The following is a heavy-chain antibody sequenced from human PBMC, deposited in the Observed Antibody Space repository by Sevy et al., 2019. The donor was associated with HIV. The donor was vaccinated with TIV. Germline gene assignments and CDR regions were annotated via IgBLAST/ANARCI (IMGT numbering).Heavy chain of an antibody. J-gene: IGHJ4*02. CDR1: GFTFNIYA. CDR2: ISGGGDGT. V-gene: IGHV3-23*01. Sequence: GGSLRLSCAASGFTFNIYAMSWVRQAPGKGLEWLSAISGGGDGTYYADSVKGRFTISGDNSRNTLYLQMNSLRAEDTAVYYCAKRPCYYYNSDGHLVSSTDEADYWGQGTLVTVSS. CDR3: AKRPCYYYNSDGHLVSSTDEADY. D-gene: IGHD3-22*01.